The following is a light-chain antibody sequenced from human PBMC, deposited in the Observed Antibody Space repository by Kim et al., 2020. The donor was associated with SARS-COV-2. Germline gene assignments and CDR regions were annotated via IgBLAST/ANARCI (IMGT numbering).Light chain of an antibody. CDR1: SSLVGDYNY. CDR2: EVS. V-gene: IGLV2-14*01. CDR3: TSYTGADTVV. J-gene: IGLJ2*01. Sequence: GQSITISCTGTSSLVGDYNYVSWYQQRPDKAPKLIIYEVSDRPSGVSTHFSGSKSGNTASLTISGLQAADEADYYCTSYTGADTVVFGGGTQLTVL.